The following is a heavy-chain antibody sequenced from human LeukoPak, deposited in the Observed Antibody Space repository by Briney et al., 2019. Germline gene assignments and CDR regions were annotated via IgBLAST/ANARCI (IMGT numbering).Heavy chain of an antibody. CDR1: GGSVRSYS. Sequence: NPSETLSLTCSVSGGSVRSYSWNWIRQPPGKGLEWIGYIHNSGTTNYKPSLKSRGIISVEKTKNKFSLKLSSISTADTAVDYCARHGGESLVATILHAFDIWGRGTMVTVSS. V-gene: IGHV4-59*08. D-gene: IGHD5-24*01. CDR2: IHNSGTT. CDR3: ARHGGESLVATILHAFDI. J-gene: IGHJ3*02.